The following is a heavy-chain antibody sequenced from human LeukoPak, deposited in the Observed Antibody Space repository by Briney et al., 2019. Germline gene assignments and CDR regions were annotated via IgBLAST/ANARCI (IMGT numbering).Heavy chain of an antibody. D-gene: IGHD6-13*01. J-gene: IGHJ6*02. CDR1: GGSISSYY. CDR2: IYYSGST. CDR3: ARDTRIAAAGTKLFYYYYGMDV. V-gene: IGHV4-59*01. Sequence: SKTLSLTCTVSGGSISSYYWSWIRQPPGKGLEWIGYIYYSGSTNYNPSLKSRVTISVDTSKNQFSLKLSSVTAADTAVYYCARDTRIAAAGTKLFYYYYGMDVWGQGTTVTVSS.